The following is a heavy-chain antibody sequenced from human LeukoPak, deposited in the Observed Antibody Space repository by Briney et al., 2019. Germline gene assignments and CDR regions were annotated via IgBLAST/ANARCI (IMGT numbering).Heavy chain of an antibody. CDR3: AKDIRSSGWYGGFDY. D-gene: IGHD6-19*01. J-gene: IGHJ4*02. Sequence: GGSLRLSCATFGFTFDDYAMHWVRQAPGKGLEWVSGISWNRDSIGYADSVKDRFTISRDNAKNSLYLQMNSLRAEDTALYYCAKDIRSSGWYGGFDYWGQGTLVTVSS. CDR2: ISWNRDSI. CDR1: GFTFDDYA. V-gene: IGHV3-9*01.